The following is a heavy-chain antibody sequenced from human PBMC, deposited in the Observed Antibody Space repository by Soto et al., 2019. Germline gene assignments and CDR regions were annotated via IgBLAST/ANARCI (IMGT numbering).Heavy chain of an antibody. CDR2: INHSGST. V-gene: IGHV4-34*01. Sequence: SETLSLTCAVHGGSFSGYYWSWIRQPPGKGLEWIGEINHSGSTNYNPSLKSRVTISVDTSKNRFSLKLSSVTAADTAVYYCARRSIAARSRYYYYYMAVWGKGTTVTVSS. CDR1: GGSFSGYY. CDR3: ARRSIAARSRYYYYYMAV. J-gene: IGHJ6*03. D-gene: IGHD6-6*01.